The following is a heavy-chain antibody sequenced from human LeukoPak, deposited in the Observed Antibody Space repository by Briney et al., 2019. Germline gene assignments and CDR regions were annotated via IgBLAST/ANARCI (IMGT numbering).Heavy chain of an antibody. V-gene: IGHV3-23*01. CDR3: ARFEVPAAV. Sequence: PGGSLRLSCAASGFTFSSYAMSWVRQAPGKGLEWVSVISGSGGGTYYADGVKGRFTISRDKSKNTLSLQMNSLRAEDTAVYYCARFEVPAAVWGQGTLVTVSS. D-gene: IGHD2-2*01. J-gene: IGHJ4*02. CDR1: GFTFSSYA. CDR2: ISGSGGGT.